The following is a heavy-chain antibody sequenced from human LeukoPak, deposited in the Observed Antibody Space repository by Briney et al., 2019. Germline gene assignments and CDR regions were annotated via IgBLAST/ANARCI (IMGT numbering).Heavy chain of an antibody. D-gene: IGHD6-19*01. CDR3: ARGRLADY. V-gene: IGHV3-30*02. CDR1: GFTFSSYG. Sequence: GGSLRLSCGASGFTFSSYGMHWVRQAPGKGLEWVTFIRYDGSNKYYADSVKGRFTISRDNSKNMLYLQMNSLRTEDTAVYYCARGRLADYWGQGTLVTVSS. CDR2: IRYDGSNK. J-gene: IGHJ4*02.